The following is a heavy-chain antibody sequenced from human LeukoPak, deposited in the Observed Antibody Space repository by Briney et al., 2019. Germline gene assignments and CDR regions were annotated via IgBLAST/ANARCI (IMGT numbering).Heavy chain of an antibody. D-gene: IGHD5-24*01. V-gene: IGHV3-30-3*01. CDR3: ARSTPGYNTGDY. CDR2: ISYDGSNK. Sequence: GGSLRLSCAASGFTFSSYAMHWVRQVPGKGLEWVAVISYDGSNKYYADSVKGRFTISRDNSKNTLYLQMNSLRAEDTAVYYCARSTPGYNTGDYWGQGTLVTVSS. CDR1: GFTFSSYA. J-gene: IGHJ4*02.